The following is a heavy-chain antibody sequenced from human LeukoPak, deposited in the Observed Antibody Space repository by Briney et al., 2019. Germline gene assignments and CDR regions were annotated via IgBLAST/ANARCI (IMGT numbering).Heavy chain of an antibody. CDR2: INPNSGDT. D-gene: IGHD6-13*01. J-gene: IGHJ4*02. CDR3: ARDAIAAAGAGA. V-gene: IGHV1-2*02. CDR1: GYTFTDYS. Sequence: ASVKVSCKASGYTFTDYSMHWVRQAPGQGLEWMGWINPNSGDTDYAQKFQGRVTMTRDTSISTAYLEVSRLTSDDTAVYFCARDAIAAAGAGAWGQGTLVTVSS.